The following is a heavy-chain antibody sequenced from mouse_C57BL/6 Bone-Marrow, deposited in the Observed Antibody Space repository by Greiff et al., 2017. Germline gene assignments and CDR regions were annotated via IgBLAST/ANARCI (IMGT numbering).Heavy chain of an antibody. CDR2: IWGGGST. V-gene: IGHV2-9*01. Sequence: QVQLQQSGPGLVAPSQSLSITCTVSGFSLTSYGVDWVRQPPGTGLEWLGVIWGGGSTNYNSALMSRLSISKDNSKSQVFVKRNSLQTDDTAMYYCAKHYYGSRRAMDYGGQGTSVTVSS. D-gene: IGHD1-1*01. CDR3: AKHYYGSRRAMDY. CDR1: GFSLTSYG. J-gene: IGHJ4*01.